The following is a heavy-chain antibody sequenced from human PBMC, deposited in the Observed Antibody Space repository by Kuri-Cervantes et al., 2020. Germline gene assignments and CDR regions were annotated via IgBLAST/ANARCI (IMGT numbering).Heavy chain of an antibody. CDR3: ARSGDFWSGYFPGLYYYGMDV. CDR1: GGSISSYY. J-gene: IGHJ6*02. CDR2: IYYSGST. D-gene: IGHD3-3*01. Sequence: ESLKISCTVSGGSISSYYWSWVRQPPGKGLEWIGYIYYSGSTNYNPSLKSRVTISVDTSKNQFSLKLSSVTAADTAVYYCARSGDFWSGYFPGLYYYGMDVWGQGTTVTVSS. V-gene: IGHV4-59*01.